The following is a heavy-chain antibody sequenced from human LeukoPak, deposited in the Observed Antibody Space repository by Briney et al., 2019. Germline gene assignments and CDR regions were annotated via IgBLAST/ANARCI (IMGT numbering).Heavy chain of an antibody. CDR2: INHSGST. CDR1: GGSISSSSYY. J-gene: IGHJ4*02. V-gene: IGHV4-39*07. CDR3: ARGQLRYFDWLH. D-gene: IGHD3-9*01. Sequence: SETLSLTCTVSGGSISSSSYYWSWIRQPPGKGLEWIGEINHSGSTNYNPSLKSRVTISVDTSKNQFSLKLSSVTAADTAVYYCARGQLRYFDWLHWGQGTLVTVSS.